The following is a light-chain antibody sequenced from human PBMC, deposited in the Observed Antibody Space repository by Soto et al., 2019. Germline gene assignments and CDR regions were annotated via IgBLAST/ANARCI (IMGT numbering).Light chain of an antibody. CDR2: EVR. J-gene: IGLJ6*01. CDR1: NTDVGGYNY. Sequence: HSVLTQPASVSGSPGQSITVSCTGTNTDVGGYNYVSWYQHRPGKAPRLMIYEVRNRLSGVSNRFSGSKSGNTASLTISGLQSEDEADYYCTSYTPTGALVFGSGTQLTVL. V-gene: IGLV2-14*01. CDR3: TSYTPTGALV.